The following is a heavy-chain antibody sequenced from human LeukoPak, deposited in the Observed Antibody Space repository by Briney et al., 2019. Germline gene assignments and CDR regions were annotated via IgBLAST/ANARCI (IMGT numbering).Heavy chain of an antibody. J-gene: IGHJ4*02. D-gene: IGHD6-13*01. Sequence: GGSLRLSCAASGFTFSSYAMSWVRQAPGKGREWVSAISGSGGSTYYADSVKGRFTISRDNSKNTLYLQMNSLRAEDTAVYYCAKDYGSSWYWTFDYWGQGALVTVSS. CDR2: ISGSGGST. V-gene: IGHV3-23*01. CDR1: GFTFSSYA. CDR3: AKDYGSSWYWTFDY.